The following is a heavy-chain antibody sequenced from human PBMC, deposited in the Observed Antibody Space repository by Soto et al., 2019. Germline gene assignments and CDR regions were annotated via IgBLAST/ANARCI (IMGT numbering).Heavy chain of an antibody. J-gene: IGHJ2*01. V-gene: IGHV3-9*01. CDR1: GFTFDDYA. CDR3: AKDSNRYSSSSRWYLDL. Sequence: GGSLRLSCAASGFTFDDYAMHWVRQAPGKGLEWVSGISWNSGSIGYADSVKGRFTISRDNAKNSLYLQMNSLRAEDTALYYCAKDSNRYSSSSRWYLDLWGRGTLVTVSS. D-gene: IGHD6-6*01. CDR2: ISWNSGSI.